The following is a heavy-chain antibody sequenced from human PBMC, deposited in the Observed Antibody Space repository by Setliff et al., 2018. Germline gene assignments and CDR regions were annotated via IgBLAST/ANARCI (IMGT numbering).Heavy chain of an antibody. D-gene: IGHD3-3*01. CDR3: ARGRHPPWSGYPYYYMDV. CDR2: INPNSGGT. J-gene: IGHJ6*03. CDR1: GYTFTGYY. V-gene: IGHV1-2*04. Sequence: GASVKVSCKASGYTFTGYYMHWVRQAPGQGLEWMGWINPNSGGTNYAQKFQGWVTMTRDTSISTAYMELSRLRSDDTAVYYCARGRHPPWSGYPYYYMDVWGKGTTVTVS.